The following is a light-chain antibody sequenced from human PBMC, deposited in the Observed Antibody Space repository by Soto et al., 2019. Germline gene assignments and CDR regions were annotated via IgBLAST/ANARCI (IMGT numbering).Light chain of an antibody. CDR1: SSDVGGYNF. CDR2: DAT. CDR3: CSYTSSTSYV. Sequence: QSVLTQPASVSGSPGQSITISCTGTSSDVGGYNFVSWYQQYPGKAPKLMIHDATSRPSGVSNRFSGSKSGTTASLTISGLQAEDEADYYCCSYTSSTSYVFGTGTKLTVL. J-gene: IGLJ1*01. V-gene: IGLV2-14*01.